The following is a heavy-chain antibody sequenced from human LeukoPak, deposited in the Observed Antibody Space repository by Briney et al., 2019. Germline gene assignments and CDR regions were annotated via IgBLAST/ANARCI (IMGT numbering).Heavy chain of an antibody. CDR3: ARDVADSSGWYVSNNWFDP. CDR2: IKQDGSEK. CDR1: GFTFSSYW. V-gene: IGHV3-7*01. D-gene: IGHD6-19*01. Sequence: PGGSLRLSCAASGFTFSSYWMSWVRQAPGKGLEWVANIKQDGSEKYYVVSVKGRFTISRDNAKNSLYLQMNSLRAEDTAVYYCARDVADSSGWYVSNNWFDPWGQGTLVTVSS. J-gene: IGHJ5*02.